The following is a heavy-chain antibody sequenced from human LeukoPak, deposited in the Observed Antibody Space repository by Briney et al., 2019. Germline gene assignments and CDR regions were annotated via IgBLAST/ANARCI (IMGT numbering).Heavy chain of an antibody. CDR2: MSSSKSYI. Sequence: GGSLRLSCTPSGFTFNGFCLTWFRQTPGKGLEWVASMSSSKSYIYYADSVKGRFTISRDNSKNTLYLQMNSLRAEDTAVYYCAKFRYGRELTHFDYWGQGTLVTVSS. CDR3: AKFRYGRELTHFDY. V-gene: IGHV3-21*04. D-gene: IGHD1-26*01. CDR1: GFTFNGFC. J-gene: IGHJ4*02.